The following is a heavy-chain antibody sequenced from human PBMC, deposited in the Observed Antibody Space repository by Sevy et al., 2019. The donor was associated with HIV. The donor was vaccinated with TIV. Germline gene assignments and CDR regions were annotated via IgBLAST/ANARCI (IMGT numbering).Heavy chain of an antibody. CDR1: GGTFSSYG. D-gene: IGHD3-16*01. CDR2: IIPILGTV. J-gene: IGHJ4*02. V-gene: IGHV1-69*13. CDR3: GSGGGYGWYYFDY. Sequence: ASVKVSCKASGGTFSSYGISWVRQAPGQGLEWMGGIIPILGTVNYAQKFQGRVTITADESTKTAYMELSSLRSEDTAVYCCGSGGGYGWYYFDYWGQETLVTVSS.